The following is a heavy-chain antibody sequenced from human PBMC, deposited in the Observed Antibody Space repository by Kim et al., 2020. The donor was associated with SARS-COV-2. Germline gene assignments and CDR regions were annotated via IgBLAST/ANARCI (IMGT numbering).Heavy chain of an antibody. D-gene: IGHD6-13*01. Sequence: GGSLRLSCAASGFTFDDYGMSWVRQAPGKGLEWVSGINWNGGRTGYADSVKGRFTISRDNAKNSLYLQMNSLRAEDTALYHCARGGPAAPQTLSYSYYYMDVWGKGTTVTVSS. CDR1: GFTFDDYG. CDR2: INWNGGRT. J-gene: IGHJ6*03. V-gene: IGHV3-20*01. CDR3: ARGGPAAPQTLSYSYYYMDV.